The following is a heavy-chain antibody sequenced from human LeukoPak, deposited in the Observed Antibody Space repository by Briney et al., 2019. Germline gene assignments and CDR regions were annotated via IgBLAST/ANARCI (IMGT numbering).Heavy chain of an antibody. J-gene: IGHJ4*02. V-gene: IGHV4-59*08. CDR2: IYNGRNT. CDR1: GASTSDKY. Sequence: PSETLTLTCSASGASTSDKYWSWIRQSPGRTLEWIGHIYNGRNTKYNPSLTSRVTISVDTSKNQFSVSLTSVTAADTAMYYCAQTTGWPGFDFWGPGALVTVSS. D-gene: IGHD6-19*01. CDR3: AQTTGWPGFDF.